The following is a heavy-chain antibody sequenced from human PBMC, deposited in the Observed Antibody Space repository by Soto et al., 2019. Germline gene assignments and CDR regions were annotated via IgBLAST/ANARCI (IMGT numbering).Heavy chain of an antibody. D-gene: IGHD3-22*01. CDR1: GGSISSSNW. Sequence: PSETLSLTCAVSGGSISSSNWWSWVRQPPGKGLEWIGEIYHSGSTNYNPSLKSRVTISVDKSKNQFSLKLSSVTAADTAVYYCARSDYDSSGYYLGMDVWGQGTTVTVSS. V-gene: IGHV4-4*02. CDR2: IYHSGST. J-gene: IGHJ6*02. CDR3: ARSDYDSSGYYLGMDV.